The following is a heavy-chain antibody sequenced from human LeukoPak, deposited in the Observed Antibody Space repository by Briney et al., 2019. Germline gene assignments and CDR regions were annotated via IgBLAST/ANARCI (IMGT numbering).Heavy chain of an antibody. CDR1: GGSINNYY. CDR3: ARAGSSGWYGEY. V-gene: IGHV4-59*01. D-gene: IGHD6-19*01. CDR2: ISYHGNS. Sequence: SETLSLTCTVSGGSINNYYWKWIRQPPGKGLEWIGYISYHGNSNHSASLKSRVIMSVDASKNQFTLRLRSVTAADTAVYYCARAGSSGWYGEYWGQGALVTVSS. J-gene: IGHJ4*02.